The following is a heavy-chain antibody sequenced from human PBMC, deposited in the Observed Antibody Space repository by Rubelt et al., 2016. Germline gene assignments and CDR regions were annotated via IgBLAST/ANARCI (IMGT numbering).Heavy chain of an antibody. J-gene: IGHJ6*02. D-gene: IGHD2-8*01. Sequence: EVQLLESGGGLVQPGGSLRLSCAASGFTFSSYAMSWVRQAPGKGLEWVANIKQDGSEKYYVDSVKGRLTISRDNAKNSLYLETNSLRAEDTAVYYCARDGVGMDVWGQGTTVTVSS. CDR1: GFTFSSYA. CDR3: ARDGVGMDV. CDR2: IKQDGSEK. V-gene: IGHV3-7*01.